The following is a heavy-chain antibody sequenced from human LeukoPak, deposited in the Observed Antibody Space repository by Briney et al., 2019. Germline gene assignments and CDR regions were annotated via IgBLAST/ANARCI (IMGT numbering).Heavy chain of an antibody. CDR2: IYYSGPT. CDR3: ARGSGTSTWNWFDP. J-gene: IGHJ5*02. V-gene: IGHV4-31*03. Sequence: SETLSLTCTVSGGSISGGGYYWSWIRQHPGKGLEWIGYIYYSGPTYYNPSLKSRVTISVDTSKNQFSLKLSSVTAADTAVYYCARGSGTSTWNWFDPWGQGTLVTVSS. CDR1: GGSISGGGYY. D-gene: IGHD3-10*01.